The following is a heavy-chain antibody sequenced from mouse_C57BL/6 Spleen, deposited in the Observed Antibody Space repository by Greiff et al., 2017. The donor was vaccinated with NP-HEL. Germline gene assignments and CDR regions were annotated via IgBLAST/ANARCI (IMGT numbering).Heavy chain of an antibody. CDR3: ARFRNYGSSSHFDY. Sequence: QVQLQQPGAELVMPGASVKLSCKASGYTFTSYWMHWVKQRPGQGLEWIGEIDPSDSYTNYNQKFKGKSTLTVDKSSSTAYMQLSSLTSEDSAVYYCARFRNYGSSSHFDYWGQGTTLTVSS. V-gene: IGHV1-69*01. D-gene: IGHD1-1*01. CDR1: GYTFTSYW. J-gene: IGHJ2*01. CDR2: IDPSDSYT.